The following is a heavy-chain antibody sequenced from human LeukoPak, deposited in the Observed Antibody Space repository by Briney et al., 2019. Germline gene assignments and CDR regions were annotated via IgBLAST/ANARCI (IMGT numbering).Heavy chain of an antibody. Sequence: SGTPSLTCTVSGGSPSNSDYSWGWGPPLPGEGVGWVGDIYYTGSASYNSSLKSRVTISVDTSKNQFSLQLSSVTAADTAVYYCARENYCTNGVCWAFDPWGPGTLVIVSS. J-gene: IGHJ5*02. CDR2: IYYTGSA. CDR1: GGSPSNSDYS. CDR3: ARENYCTNGVCWAFDP. D-gene: IGHD2-8*01. V-gene: IGHV4-39*07.